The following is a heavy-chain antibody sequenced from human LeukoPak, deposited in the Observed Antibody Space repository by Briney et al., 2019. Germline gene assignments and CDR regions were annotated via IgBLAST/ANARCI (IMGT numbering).Heavy chain of an antibody. D-gene: IGHD1-26*01. CDR2: INHSGTS. Sequence: SETLSLTCAVQRGSLSGSFWTWIRQPPGKGLEWIGEINHSGTSNYSPSLKRRVTISADTSKNQLSLNLTSVTAADTAVYYCARELVRLARPFEFWGQGTVVTVSS. CDR3: ARELVRLARPFEF. V-gene: IGHV4-34*01. J-gene: IGHJ4*02. CDR1: RGSLSGSF.